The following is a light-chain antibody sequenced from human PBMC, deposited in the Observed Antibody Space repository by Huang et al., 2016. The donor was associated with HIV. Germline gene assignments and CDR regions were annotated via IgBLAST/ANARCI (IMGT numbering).Light chain of an antibody. CDR1: QSINIW. V-gene: IGKV1-5*03. CDR2: KAS. CDR3: QQYNTDSGYT. J-gene: IGKJ2*01. Sequence: DIQMTQSPSTLSASVGDRVTIPCRASQSINIWLARYQQKPGKAPKLLIYKASSLENGVPSRFSGSGSGTEFSLTISSLQPDDFATYYCQQYNTDSGYTFGQGTKLEIK.